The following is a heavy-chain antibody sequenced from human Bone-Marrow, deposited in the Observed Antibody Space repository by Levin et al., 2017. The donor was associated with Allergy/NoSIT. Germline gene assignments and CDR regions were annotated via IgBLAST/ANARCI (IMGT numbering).Heavy chain of an antibody. V-gene: IGHV3-53*01. CDR1: GFTVSSTY. D-gene: IGHD3-10*01. CDR2: IYSGGST. J-gene: IGHJ4*02. Sequence: LSLTCAASGFTVSSTYMSWVRPAPGKGPEWVSVIYSGGSTYYADSVKGRFTISRDNSKNTLYLQMNSLRAEDTAVYYCARGWFGELLSHWGQGTLVTVSS. CDR3: ARGWFGELLSH.